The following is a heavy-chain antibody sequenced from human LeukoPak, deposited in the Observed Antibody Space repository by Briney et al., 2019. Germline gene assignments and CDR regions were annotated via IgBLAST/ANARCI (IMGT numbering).Heavy chain of an antibody. CDR3: AKSPLRSGGDTYYFDY. Sequence: SPFSSSGDRTYYADSVKGRFTISRDNFKNTLYLQMKSLRAEDTAVYYCAKSPLRSGGDTYYFDYWGQGTLVTVSS. J-gene: IGHJ4*02. D-gene: IGHD2-21*02. V-gene: IGHV3-23*01. CDR2: FSSSGDRT.